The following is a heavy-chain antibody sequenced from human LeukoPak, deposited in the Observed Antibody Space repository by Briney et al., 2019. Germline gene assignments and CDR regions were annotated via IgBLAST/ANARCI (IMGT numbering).Heavy chain of an antibody. CDR1: GFTFSSYA. V-gene: IGHV3-30-3*01. CDR3: ARDGSGNFDY. CDR2: ISYDGSNK. D-gene: IGHD2-15*01. Sequence: GSLRLSCAASGFTFSSYAMHWVRQAPGKELEWVAVISYDGSNKYYADSVKGRFTISRDNSKNTLYLQMNSLRAEDTAVYYCARDGSGNFDYWGQGTLVTVSS. J-gene: IGHJ4*02.